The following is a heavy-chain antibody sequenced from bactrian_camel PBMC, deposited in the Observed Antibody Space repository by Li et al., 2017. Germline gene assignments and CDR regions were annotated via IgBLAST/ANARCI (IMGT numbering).Heavy chain of an antibody. J-gene: IGHJ4*01. CDR2: IQDDGAKH. V-gene: IGHV3S1*01. Sequence: QLVESGGGSVQAGGSLSLSCATRGYTRRSGCLAWFRQVPGKEREMVAQIQDDGAKHYDSTAEGRFTISRDNAKNTLYLQMNNLNYEDTAMYYCAKDRLPPFETRGQGTQVTVS. D-gene: IGHD5*01. CDR3: AKDRLPPFET. CDR1: GYTRRSGC.